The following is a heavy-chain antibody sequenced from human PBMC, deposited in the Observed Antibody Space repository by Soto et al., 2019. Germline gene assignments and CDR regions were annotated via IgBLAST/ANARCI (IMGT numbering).Heavy chain of an antibody. CDR3: PNLEATRTPWSAGPSTWFPP. D-gene: IGHD2-8*02. Sequence: GEPLKISCKGSGDRFTSYWISWVRQMPGNGLEWMGVINPGDSDTRYSPSFQGQVTISADKSTNTAYLEWSSLKSEDTAMYYYPNLEATRTPWSAGPSTWFPPWGGEPLVTVS. CDR1: GDRFTSYW. J-gene: IGHJ5*02. CDR2: INPGDSDT. V-gene: IGHV5-51*01.